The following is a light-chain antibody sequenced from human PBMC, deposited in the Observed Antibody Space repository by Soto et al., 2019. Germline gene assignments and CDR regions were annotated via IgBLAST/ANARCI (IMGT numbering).Light chain of an antibody. Sequence: QSALTQPASVSGSPGQSITISCTGTSYDIGSYDLVSWYQQHPAKAPKLMLYEGNKRPSGVSYRFSGSKSGNTASLTISGLQAEDEADYYCCSYAGSLSHVIFGGGTKLTVL. J-gene: IGLJ2*01. CDR1: SYDIGSYDL. CDR2: EGN. CDR3: CSYAGSLSHVI. V-gene: IGLV2-23*01.